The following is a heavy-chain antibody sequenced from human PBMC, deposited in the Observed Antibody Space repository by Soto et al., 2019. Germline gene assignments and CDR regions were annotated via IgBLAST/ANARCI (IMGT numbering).Heavy chain of an antibody. CDR3: VRGDKGGFDL. V-gene: IGHV3-30*03. CDR2: ISYDGSYK. Sequence: GGSLRLSCAASGFTFSSYGMHWVRQAPGKGLEWVAVISYDGSYKYYADSVKGRFTISRDNSKNTLYLQMNGLRAEDTAVYYCVRGDKGGFDLWGQGTTVTVSS. D-gene: IGHD2-21*02. CDR1: GFTFSSYG. J-gene: IGHJ3*01.